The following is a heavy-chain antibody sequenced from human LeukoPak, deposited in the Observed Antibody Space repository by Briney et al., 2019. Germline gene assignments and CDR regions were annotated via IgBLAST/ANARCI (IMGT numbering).Heavy chain of an antibody. Sequence: SETLSLTCTVSGYSISSGYYWGWIRQPPGKGLEWIGSIYHSGSTYYNPSLKSRVTISVDTSKNQFSLKLSSVTAADTAVYYCARVGYYYGSGEGWYLDYWGQGTLVTVSS. J-gene: IGHJ4*02. D-gene: IGHD3-10*01. V-gene: IGHV4-38-2*02. CDR1: GYSISSGYY. CDR2: IYHSGST. CDR3: ARVGYYYGSGEGWYLDY.